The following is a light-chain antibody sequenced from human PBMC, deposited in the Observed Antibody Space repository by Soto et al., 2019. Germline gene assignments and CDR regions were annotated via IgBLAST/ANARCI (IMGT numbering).Light chain of an antibody. CDR3: QQYGDSPRT. V-gene: IGKV3-20*01. Sequence: EIVLTQSPGTLSLSPGERATLSCRASQSVSSSYLAWYQQKPGQAPRLLIYGASSRATGIPDRFSGSGSGTDFTLTISRLEPEAFAVYYCQQYGDSPRTFGQGTKVAIK. CDR2: GAS. J-gene: IGKJ1*01. CDR1: QSVSSSY.